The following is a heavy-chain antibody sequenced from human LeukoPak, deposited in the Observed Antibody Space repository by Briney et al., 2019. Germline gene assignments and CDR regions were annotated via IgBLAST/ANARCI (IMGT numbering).Heavy chain of an antibody. CDR2: ISYDGSNK. CDR3: AREGSSGSFDY. D-gene: IGHD6-19*01. V-gene: IGHV3-30-3*01. Sequence: GGFLRLSCAASGFTFSSYAMHWVRQAPGKGLEWVAVISYDGSNKYYADSVKGRFTIPRDNSKNTLYLQMNSLRAEDTAVYYCAREGSSGSFDYWGQGTLVTVSS. J-gene: IGHJ4*02. CDR1: GFTFSSYA.